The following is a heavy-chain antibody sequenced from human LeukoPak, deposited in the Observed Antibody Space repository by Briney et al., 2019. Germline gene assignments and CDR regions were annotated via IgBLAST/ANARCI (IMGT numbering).Heavy chain of an antibody. D-gene: IGHD1-26*01. CDR1: GFTFSSYA. Sequence: GGSLRLSCAASGFTFSSYAMSWVRQAPGKGLEWVSAISGSGGSTYYADSVKGRFTISRDNSKNTLYLQMNSLRAEDTAVYYCAKGRQQSVVGALRWSDPWGQGTLVTVSS. J-gene: IGHJ5*02. CDR2: ISGSGGST. CDR3: AKGRQQSVVGALRWSDP. V-gene: IGHV3-23*01.